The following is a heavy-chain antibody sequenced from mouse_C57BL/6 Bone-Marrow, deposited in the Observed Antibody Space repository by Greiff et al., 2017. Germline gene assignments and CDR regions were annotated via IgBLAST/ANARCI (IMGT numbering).Heavy chain of an antibody. CDR2: ISSGGSYT. CDR1: GFTFSSYG. Sequence: SGGDLVKPGGSLKLSCAASGFTFSSYGMSWVRQTPDKRLEWVATISSGGSYTYYPDSVKGRFTISRDNAKNTLYLQMSSLKSEDTAMYYCARRGLWLRRGYYAMDYWGQGTSVTVSS. CDR3: ARRGLWLRRGYYAMDY. J-gene: IGHJ4*01. V-gene: IGHV5-6*01. D-gene: IGHD2-2*01.